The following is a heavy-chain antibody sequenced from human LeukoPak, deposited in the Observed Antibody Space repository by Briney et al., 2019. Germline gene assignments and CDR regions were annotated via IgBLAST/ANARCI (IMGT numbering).Heavy chain of an antibody. J-gene: IGHJ3*02. CDR3: ARSFYDFLNGPYEEAFDM. CDR2: ISSSATYT. CDR1: GFSFSDYY. D-gene: IGHD3-3*01. Sequence: GGSLRLSCAASGFSFSDYYMNWIRQAPGKGLEWVSYISSSATYTDYAESVKGRFTVSRDNAKNSLYLQMNSLRAEGTAVYYCARSFYDFLNGPYEEAFDMWGQGTMVTVSS. V-gene: IGHV3-11*03.